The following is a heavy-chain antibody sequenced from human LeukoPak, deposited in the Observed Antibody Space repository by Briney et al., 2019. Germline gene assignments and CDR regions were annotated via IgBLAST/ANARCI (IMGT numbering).Heavy chain of an antibody. J-gene: IGHJ4*02. CDR2: IYSSGNSGNT. V-gene: IGHV4-4*07. CDR1: GGSISSYY. Sequence: SETLSLTCTVSGGSISSYYWNWIRQPAGKELVWIGRIYSSGNSGNTNYKSSLKSRVTMSLDTSKNQFSLKLSSVTAADTAVYFCARGYYGSGSERRYYDYWGQGTLVTVSS. CDR3: ARGYYGSGSERRYYDY. D-gene: IGHD3-10*01.